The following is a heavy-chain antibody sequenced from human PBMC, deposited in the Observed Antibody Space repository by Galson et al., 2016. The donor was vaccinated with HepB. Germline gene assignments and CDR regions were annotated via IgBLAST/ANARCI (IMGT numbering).Heavy chain of an antibody. CDR2: IIQDGSEK. J-gene: IGHJ6*03. CDR3: ARDRDYDFWSSYLDVTRYYMDV. D-gene: IGHD3-3*01. Sequence: SLRLSCAASGFTFSNYWMNWVRQAPGKGLEWVANIIQDGSEKYYVDSVKGRFTISRDNAKNSLYLQMNSLRAEDTAVYYCARDRDYDFWSSYLDVTRYYMDVGGKGTAVTVSS. V-gene: IGHV3-7*03. CDR1: GFTFSNYW.